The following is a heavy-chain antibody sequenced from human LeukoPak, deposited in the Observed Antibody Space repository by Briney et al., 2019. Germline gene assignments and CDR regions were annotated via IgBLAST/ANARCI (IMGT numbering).Heavy chain of an antibody. V-gene: IGHV5-51*01. Sequence: GESLKISCKGSGYSFTSYWIGWVRQMPGKGLEWMGIIYPGDSDIRYSPSFQGQVTISADKSISTAYLQWSSLKASDTAMYYCARHDLLYYGSGSYYPDYWGQGTLVTVSS. D-gene: IGHD3-10*01. CDR3: ARHDLLYYGSGSYYPDY. CDR2: IYPGDSDI. CDR1: GYSFTSYW. J-gene: IGHJ4*02.